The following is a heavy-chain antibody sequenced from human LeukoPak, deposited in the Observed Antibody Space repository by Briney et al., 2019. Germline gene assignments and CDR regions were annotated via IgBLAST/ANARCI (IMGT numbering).Heavy chain of an antibody. V-gene: IGHV3-23*01. D-gene: IGHD3-10*01. J-gene: IGHJ6*02. CDR2: ISGSGGST. Sequence: GGSLRLSCAASGFTFSNYAMSWVRQAPGEGLEWVSGISGSGGSTYYTDSVKGRFTISRDNAKNSLYLQMNSLRAEDTAVYYCARPPVGETTPDYYYYGMDVWGQGTTVTVSS. CDR3: ARPPVGETTPDYYYYGMDV. CDR1: GFTFSNYA.